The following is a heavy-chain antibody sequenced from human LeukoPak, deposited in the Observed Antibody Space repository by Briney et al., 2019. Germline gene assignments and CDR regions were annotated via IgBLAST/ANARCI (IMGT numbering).Heavy chain of an antibody. J-gene: IGHJ4*02. CDR3: AKEGEAAAGTGYFDY. V-gene: IGHV3-23*01. Sequence: GGSLRLSCAASGFTFSSYAMSWVRQAPGKGLEWVSAMSGSGGRTYYADSVKGRFTISRDNSKNTLYVQMNSLRAEDTAVYYCAKEGEAAAGTGYFDYWGQGTLVTVSS. CDR2: MSGSGGRT. CDR1: GFTFSSYA. D-gene: IGHD6-13*01.